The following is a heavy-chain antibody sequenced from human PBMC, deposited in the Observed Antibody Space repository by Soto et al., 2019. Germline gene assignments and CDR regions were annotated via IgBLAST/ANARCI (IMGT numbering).Heavy chain of an antibody. CDR2: MSSSSGHT. Sequence: QVHLVQSGAAVKEPGASVKVSCKASGYTFTSYDFNWVRQATGQGPEWMGWMSSSSGHTGYAQKFQGRVTMTRNTSISTAYMELSSLRSDDTAVYYCARGPPKWGFDYWGQGVLVTVSS. CDR3: ARGPPKWGFDY. CDR1: GYTFTSYD. D-gene: IGHD7-27*01. V-gene: IGHV1-8*01. J-gene: IGHJ4*02.